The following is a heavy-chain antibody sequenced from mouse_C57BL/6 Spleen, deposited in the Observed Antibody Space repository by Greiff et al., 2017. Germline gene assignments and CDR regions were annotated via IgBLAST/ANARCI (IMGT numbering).Heavy chain of an antibody. Sequence: QVQLQQPGAELVKPGASVKLSCKASGYTFTSYWMHWVKQRPGQGLEWIGMIHPNSGSTNYNEKFKSKATLTVDKSSSTAYMQLSSLTSEDAAVYYCASNYLYYFDYWGQGTTLTVSS. CDR3: ASNYLYYFDY. CDR2: IHPNSGST. D-gene: IGHD2-1*01. J-gene: IGHJ2*01. V-gene: IGHV1-64*01. CDR1: GYTFTSYW.